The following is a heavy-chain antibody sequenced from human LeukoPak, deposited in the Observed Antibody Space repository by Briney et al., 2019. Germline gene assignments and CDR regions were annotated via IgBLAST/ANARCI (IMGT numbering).Heavy chain of an antibody. V-gene: IGHV4-59*01. CDR3: ARENDRYGRIDY. D-gene: IGHD5-18*01. CDR1: GGSISSYY. Sequence: SETLSLTCRVSGGSISSYYWGWIRQPPGKRLQWIGYVSNSGRTDYNPSLKSRVTISIDTSRNQFSLRLRSVTAADTAVYFCARENDRYGRIDYWGRGTLVTVTS. CDR2: VSNSGRT. J-gene: IGHJ4*02.